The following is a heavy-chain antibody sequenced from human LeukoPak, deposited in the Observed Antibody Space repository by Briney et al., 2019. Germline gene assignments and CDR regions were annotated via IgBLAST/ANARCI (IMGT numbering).Heavy chain of an antibody. CDR3: AKDRSPPSLLWFGESYGMDV. V-gene: IGHV3-9*01. CDR1: GFTFDDYA. J-gene: IGHJ6*02. D-gene: IGHD3-10*01. Sequence: SLRLSCAASGFTFDDYAMHWVRQAPGKGLEWVSGISWNSGSIGYADSVKGRFTISRDNAKTSLYLQMNSLRAEDTALYYCAKDRSPPSLLWFGESYGMDVWGPGTTVTVSS. CDR2: ISWNSGSI.